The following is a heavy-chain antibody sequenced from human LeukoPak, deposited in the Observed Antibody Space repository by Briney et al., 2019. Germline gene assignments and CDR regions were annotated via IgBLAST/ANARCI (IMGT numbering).Heavy chain of an antibody. Sequence: EASVKVSCKDSGYTFTGYYMHWGRQAPGQGGEWMGWINPNSGGRNYEQKFQGRGTITRDTTISTAYMELSRQRSAETAVYYSERERRQCGWFDPWGQGTLVTVSS. CDR1: GYTFTGYY. CDR2: INPNSGGR. J-gene: IGHJ5*02. V-gene: IGHV1-2*02. D-gene: IGHD6-19*01. CDR3: ERERRQCGWFDP.